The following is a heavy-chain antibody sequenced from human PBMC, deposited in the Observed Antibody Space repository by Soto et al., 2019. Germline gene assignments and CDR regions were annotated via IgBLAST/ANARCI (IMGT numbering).Heavy chain of an antibody. D-gene: IGHD3-3*01. Sequence: SETLSLTCTVTGGTISGYYWTWIRQSAGGGLEWIGRIYSSGSTNYNPSLKSRVTISLDTSMNHFSLRLSSVTAADTAVYYCARGQRFSDWFDPWGQGTLVTVST. J-gene: IGHJ5*02. CDR3: ARGQRFSDWFDP. V-gene: IGHV4-4*07. CDR2: IYSSGST. CDR1: GGTISGYY.